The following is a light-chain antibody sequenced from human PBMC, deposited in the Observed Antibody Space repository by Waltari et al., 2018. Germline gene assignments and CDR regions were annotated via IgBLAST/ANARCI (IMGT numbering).Light chain of an antibody. CDR2: GAS. CDR1: QSLTKRD. J-gene: IGKJ2*01. Sequence: RASQSLTKRDLAWYRQKPGQAPRLLIYGASSRAAGIPDRFSGSGSGTDFTLTISRLEPEDFAVYYCQQYGSSVLYTFGQGTKLEIK. V-gene: IGKV3-20*01. CDR3: QQYGSSVLYT.